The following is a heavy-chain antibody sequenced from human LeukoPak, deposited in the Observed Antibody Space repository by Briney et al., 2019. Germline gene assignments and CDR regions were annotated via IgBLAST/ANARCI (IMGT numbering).Heavy chain of an antibody. J-gene: IGHJ4*02. V-gene: IGHV4-34*01. D-gene: IGHD3-9*01. CDR2: INHSGST. CDR1: GGSFSGYY. Sequence: SETLSLTCAVYGGSFSGYYWSWIRQPPGKGLEWIGEINHSGSTNYNPSLKSRVTISVDTSKNQFSLKLSSVTAADTAVYYCARQDTFYDVLPGYYMDYWGLGTLVTVSS. CDR3: ARQDTFYDVLPGYYMDY.